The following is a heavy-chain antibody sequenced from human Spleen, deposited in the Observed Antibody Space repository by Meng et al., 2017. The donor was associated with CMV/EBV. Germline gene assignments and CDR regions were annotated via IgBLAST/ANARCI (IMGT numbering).Heavy chain of an antibody. CDR1: GYTFNNYH. Sequence: KTSGYTFNNYHMYWLRQAPGQGLEWMAMINPISGSTSYAQNFQARVTMTRDTSTNTVYLELRSLRSEDTATYYCARLSGGSYHPFDYWGQGTLVTVSS. J-gene: IGHJ4*02. CDR2: INPISGST. V-gene: IGHV1-46*02. D-gene: IGHD1-26*01. CDR3: ARLSGGSYHPFDY.